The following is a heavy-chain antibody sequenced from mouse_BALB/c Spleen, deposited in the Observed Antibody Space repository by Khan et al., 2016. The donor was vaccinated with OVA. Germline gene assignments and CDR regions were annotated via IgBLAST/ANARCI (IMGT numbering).Heavy chain of an antibody. CDR2: IWGGGGT. J-gene: IGHJ4*01. CDR1: GFSLSRYN. CDR3: ARAYYRYDGYYAMDY. V-gene: IGHV2-6-4*01. D-gene: IGHD2-14*01. Sequence: EQLQESGPGLVAPSQSLSITCTVSGFSLSRYNIHWVRQPPGKGLEWLGMIWGGGGTDYNSTLKSRLSISKDNSKSQVFLKMNSLQTDDTAMYYCARAYYRYDGYYAMDYWGQGTSVTVSS.